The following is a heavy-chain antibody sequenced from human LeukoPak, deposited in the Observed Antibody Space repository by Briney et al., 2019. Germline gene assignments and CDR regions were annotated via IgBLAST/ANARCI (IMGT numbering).Heavy chain of an antibody. CDR3: ARGLSDYYDSSGYRGVLDY. CDR2: INHSGST. J-gene: IGHJ4*02. CDR1: GGSFSGYY. V-gene: IGHV4-34*01. Sequence: SSETLSLTCAVYGGSFSGYYWSWIRQAPGKGLEWIGEINHSGSTNYNPSLKSRVTVLVDRSKNQFSLKLNSVTAADTAVYYCARGLSDYYDSSGYRGVLDYWGQGILVTVSS. D-gene: IGHD3-22*01.